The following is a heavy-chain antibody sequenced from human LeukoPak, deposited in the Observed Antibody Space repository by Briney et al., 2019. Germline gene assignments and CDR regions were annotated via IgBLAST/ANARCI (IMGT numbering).Heavy chain of an antibody. V-gene: IGHV3-33*01. CDR3: ARDPYNVYYYDSSGYEHYYFDY. CDR2: IWYDGSNK. Sequence: GGSLRLSCAVSGFTFSSYGMHWVRQAPGKGLEWVAVIWYDGSNKYYADSVKGRFTISRDNSKNTLYLQMNSLRAEDTAVYYCARDPYNVYYYDSSGYEHYYFDYWGQGTLVTVSS. J-gene: IGHJ4*02. D-gene: IGHD3-22*01. CDR1: GFTFSSYG.